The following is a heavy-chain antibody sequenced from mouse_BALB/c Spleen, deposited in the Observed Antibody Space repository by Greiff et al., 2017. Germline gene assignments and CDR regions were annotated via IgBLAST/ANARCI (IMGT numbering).Heavy chain of an antibody. J-gene: IGHJ2*01. CDR1: GYSITSGYY. V-gene: IGHV3-6*02. CDR3: ARDYFDC. Sequence: ESGPGLVKPSQSLSLTCSVTGYSITSGYYWNWIRQFPGNKLEWMGYISYDGSNNYNPSLKNRISITRDTSKNQFFLKLNSVTTEDTATYYCARDYFDCWGQGTTLTVSS. CDR2: ISYDGSN.